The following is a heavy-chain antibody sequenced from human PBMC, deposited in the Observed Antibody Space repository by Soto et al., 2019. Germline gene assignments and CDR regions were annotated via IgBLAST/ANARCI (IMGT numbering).Heavy chain of an antibody. Sequence: PSETLSLTCTVSGGSISSSSYYWGWIRQPPGEGLEWIGSIYYSGSTYYNPSLKSRVTISVDTSKNQFSLKLSSVTAADTAVYYCARHEGSSCTLDYWGQGTLVTVSS. CDR1: GGSISSSSYY. CDR2: IYYSGST. J-gene: IGHJ4*02. CDR3: ARHEGSSCTLDY. D-gene: IGHD6-6*01. V-gene: IGHV4-39*01.